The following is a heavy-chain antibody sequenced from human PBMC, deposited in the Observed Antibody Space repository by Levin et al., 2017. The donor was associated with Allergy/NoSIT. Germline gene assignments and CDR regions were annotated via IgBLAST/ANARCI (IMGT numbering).Heavy chain of an antibody. Sequence: GESLKISCAASGFTFSSYAMSWVRQAPGKGLEWVSAISASGGSAYYADSVKGRFTISRDSSKNTLYLQMNSLRAEDTAVYYCAKLVRGYSYADFDCWGQGTLVTVSS. CDR2: ISASGGSA. V-gene: IGHV3-23*01. D-gene: IGHD5-18*01. CDR1: GFTFSSYA. J-gene: IGHJ4*02. CDR3: AKLVRGYSYADFDC.